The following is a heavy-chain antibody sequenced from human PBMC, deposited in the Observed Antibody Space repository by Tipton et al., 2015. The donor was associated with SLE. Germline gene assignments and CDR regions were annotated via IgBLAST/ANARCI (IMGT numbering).Heavy chain of an antibody. CDR2: IYTSGST. CDR1: GGSFSGYY. J-gene: IGHJ4*02. D-gene: IGHD2-15*01. CDR3: AREPANCSGGSCSDY. V-gene: IGHV4-59*10. Sequence: TLSLTCAVYGGSFSGYYWSWIRQPPGKGLEWIGYIYTSGSTNYNPSLKSRVTMSVDTSKNQFSLKLSSVTAADTAVYYCAREPANCSGGSCSDYWGQGTLVTVSS.